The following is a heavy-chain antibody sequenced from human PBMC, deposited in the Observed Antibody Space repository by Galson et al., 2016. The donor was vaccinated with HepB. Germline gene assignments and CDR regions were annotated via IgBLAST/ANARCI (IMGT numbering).Heavy chain of an antibody. J-gene: IGHJ6*02. CDR2: IDWNDNK. Sequence: PALVKPTQTLTLTCTFSGFSLSTSGMRMNWVRQPPGKALEWLARIDWNDNKFHNASLKTRLTISKDTSKNRVVLTMTNMDPVDTATYYCARIAAAGPYYFGMDVWGQGTTVTVSS. CDR3: ARIAAAGPYYFGMDV. D-gene: IGHD6-13*01. V-gene: IGHV2-70*04. CDR1: GFSLSTSGMR.